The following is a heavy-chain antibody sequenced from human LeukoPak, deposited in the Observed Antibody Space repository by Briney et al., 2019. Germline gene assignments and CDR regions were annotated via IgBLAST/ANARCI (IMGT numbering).Heavy chain of an antibody. CDR1: GGTFSSYA. CDR3: ARDRVLYRSGPLDY. CDR2: IIPIFGTA. V-gene: IGHV1-69*13. J-gene: IGHJ4*02. Sequence: SVKVSCKASGGTFSSYAISWVRQAPGQGLEWMGGIIPIFGTANYAQKFQGRVTITADESTSTAYMELSGLRSEDTAVYYCARDRVLYRSGPLDYWGQGTLVTVSS. D-gene: IGHD2-8*01.